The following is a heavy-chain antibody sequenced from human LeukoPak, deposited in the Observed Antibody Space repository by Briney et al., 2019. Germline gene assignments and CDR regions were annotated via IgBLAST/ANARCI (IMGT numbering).Heavy chain of an antibody. CDR2: ISFDGSTK. D-gene: IGHD2-2*01. CDR1: GFTFRRYA. V-gene: IGHV3-30*04. CDR3: ARGRVLPAAKIDY. J-gene: IGHJ4*02. Sequence: GRSLRLSCAASGFTFRRYAMHWVRQAPGQGLEWVGIISFDGSTKYYADSVKGRFNISRDNSNNTLYPQVNSLRTEDMAVYYCARGRVLPAAKIDYWGQGTLVTVSS.